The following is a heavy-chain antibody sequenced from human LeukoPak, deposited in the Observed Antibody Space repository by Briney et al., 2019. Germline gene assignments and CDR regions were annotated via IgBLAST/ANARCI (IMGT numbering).Heavy chain of an antibody. J-gene: IGHJ5*02. Sequence: SVKVSCKASGGTFSSYAITWVRQAPGQGLEWMGRIIPILGIANYAQKFQGRVTITADKSTSTAYMELSSLRSEDTAVYYCATTYSSSWFGPWGQGTLVTVSS. V-gene: IGHV1-69*04. D-gene: IGHD6-13*01. CDR1: GGTFSSYA. CDR3: ATTYSSSWFGP. CDR2: IIPILGIA.